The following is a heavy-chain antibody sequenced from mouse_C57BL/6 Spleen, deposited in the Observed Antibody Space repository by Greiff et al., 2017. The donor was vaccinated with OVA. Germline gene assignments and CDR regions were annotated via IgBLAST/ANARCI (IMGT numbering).Heavy chain of an antibody. CDR1: GYTFTDYY. J-gene: IGHJ4*01. CDR2: INPNNGGT. Sequence: EVQLQQSGPELVKPGASVKISCKASGYTFTDYYMNWVKQSHGKSLEWIGDINPNNGGTSYNQKFKGKATLTVDKSSSTAYMELRSLTSEDSAVYYCARGLERAMDYWGQGTSVTVSS. D-gene: IGHD3-1*01. V-gene: IGHV1-26*01. CDR3: ARGLERAMDY.